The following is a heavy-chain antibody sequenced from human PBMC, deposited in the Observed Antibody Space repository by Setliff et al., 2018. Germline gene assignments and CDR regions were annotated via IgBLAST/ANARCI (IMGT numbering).Heavy chain of an antibody. J-gene: IGHJ4*02. D-gene: IGHD1-26*01. CDR2: IYPGDSDT. Sequence: LKISCKVSGYTFTNYWIGWVRQMPGQGLEWMGVIYPGDSDTRYSPSFQGQVSFSSDKSISTAYLQWSSLKASDTAMYFCARLGKWDSFDYWGQGTLVTVSS. CDR1: GYTFTNYW. CDR3: ARLGKWDSFDY. V-gene: IGHV5-51*01.